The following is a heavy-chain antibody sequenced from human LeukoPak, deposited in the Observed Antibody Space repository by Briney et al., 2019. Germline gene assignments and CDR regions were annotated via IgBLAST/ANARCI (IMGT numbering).Heavy chain of an antibody. Sequence: TSVTVSCKASGFTFTSSAMQWVRQARGQRLEWIGWIFVGSGNTNYPQKFQERVTITRDMSTSTAYMELSSLRSEDTAVYYCAALSDVLLWFGELLSGAFDIWGQGTMVTVSS. CDR3: AALSDVLLWFGELLSGAFDI. D-gene: IGHD3-10*01. CDR2: IFVGSGNT. J-gene: IGHJ3*02. V-gene: IGHV1-58*02. CDR1: GFTFTSSA.